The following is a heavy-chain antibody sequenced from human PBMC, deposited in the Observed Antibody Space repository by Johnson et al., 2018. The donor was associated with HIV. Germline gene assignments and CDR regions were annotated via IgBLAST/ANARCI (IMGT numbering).Heavy chain of an antibody. CDR1: GLTFSSYD. CDR2: IGTAGDT. V-gene: IGHV3-13*01. Sequence: EVQLVESGGGLVQPGGSLRLSCAASGLTFSSYDMHWVRQATGKGLEWVSAIGTAGDTYYPGSVKGRFTISRENAKNTLYLQMNSLRAEDTAVSFCARDRGAIAAAVNDAFDIWGQGPMVTFSS. CDR3: ARDRGAIAAAVNDAFDI. J-gene: IGHJ3*02. D-gene: IGHD6-13*01.